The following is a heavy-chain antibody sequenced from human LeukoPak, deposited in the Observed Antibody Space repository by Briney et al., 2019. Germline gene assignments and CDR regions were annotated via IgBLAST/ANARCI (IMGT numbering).Heavy chain of an antibody. D-gene: IGHD2-2*01. CDR3: ARDLQIVVGAAARGRGPFDP. Sequence: GGSLRLSCAASGFTFSSYNMNWLRQAPGKGLEWVSSISHGSGSIYYADSVKGRFAISRDNAKNSLYLQMNSLRAEDTAVYYCARDLQIVVGAAARGRGPFDPWGQGTLVAVSS. V-gene: IGHV3-21*01. CDR1: GFTFSSYN. J-gene: IGHJ5*02. CDR2: ISHGSGSI.